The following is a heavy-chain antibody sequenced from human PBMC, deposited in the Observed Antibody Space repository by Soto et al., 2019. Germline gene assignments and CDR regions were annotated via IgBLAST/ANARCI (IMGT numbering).Heavy chain of an antibody. J-gene: IGHJ4*02. D-gene: IGHD5-18*01. CDR2: IYHSGST. CDR3: ARGYGRNFDY. Sequence: SETLSLTCTVSGGSISSGGYSWSWIRQPPGKGLEWIGYIYHSGSTYYNPSLKSRVTISADTSKNQFSLKLSSVTAADTAVYYCARGYGRNFDYWGQGTLVTV. CDR1: GGSISSGGYS. V-gene: IGHV4-30-2*01.